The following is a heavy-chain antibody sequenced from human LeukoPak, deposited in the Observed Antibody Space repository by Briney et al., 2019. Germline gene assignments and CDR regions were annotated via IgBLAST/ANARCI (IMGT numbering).Heavy chain of an antibody. Sequence: GGSLRLTCAASGLTVSSNYMSWVRQAPGKGLEWVSVIYSGGSTYYADSVKGRFTISRDNSKNTLYLQMNSLRAEDTAVYYCARHAQYCGGDCCVDAFDIWGQGTMVTVSS. CDR2: IYSGGST. D-gene: IGHD2-21*02. CDR1: GLTVSSNY. J-gene: IGHJ3*02. V-gene: IGHV3-53*01. CDR3: ARHAQYCGGDCCVDAFDI.